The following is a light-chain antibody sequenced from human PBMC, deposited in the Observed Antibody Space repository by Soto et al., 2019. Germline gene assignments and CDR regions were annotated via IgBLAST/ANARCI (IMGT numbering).Light chain of an antibody. J-gene: IGLJ1*01. CDR3: SSYTSSSTPYV. Sequence: QSVLTKPASVSGSPGQSITISCTGTSRDIGGYNYVSWYQHHPGKAPKLMIYDVSDRPSGVSDRFSGSKSGNTASLTISGLQAEDEADYYCSSYTSSSTPYVFGTGTKLTVL. V-gene: IGLV2-14*03. CDR1: SRDIGGYNY. CDR2: DVS.